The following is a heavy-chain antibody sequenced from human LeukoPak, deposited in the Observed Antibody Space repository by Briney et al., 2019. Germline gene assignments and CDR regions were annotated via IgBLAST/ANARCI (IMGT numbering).Heavy chain of an antibody. D-gene: IGHD6-6*01. V-gene: IGHV4-59*08. CDR3: ARHVASPYSSSFRYYYYYGMDV. Sequence: SETLSLTCTVSGGSISSYYWSWIRQPPGKGLEWIGYIYYSGSTNYNPSLKSRVTISVDTSKNQFSLKLSSVTAADTAAYYCARHVASPYSSSFRYYYYYGMDVWGQGTTVTVSS. CDR2: IYYSGST. CDR1: GGSISSYY. J-gene: IGHJ6*02.